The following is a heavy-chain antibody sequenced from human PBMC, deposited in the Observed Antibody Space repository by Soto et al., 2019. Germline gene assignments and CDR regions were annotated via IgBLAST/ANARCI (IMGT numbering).Heavy chain of an antibody. CDR3: AKLGDCSSTSCYAHPGNY. CDR1: GFTFSSYG. V-gene: IGHV3-30*18. J-gene: IGHJ4*02. Sequence: QVQLVESGGGVVQPGRSLRLSCAASGFTFSSYGMHWVRQAPGKGLEWVAAISYDGSNKYYADSVKGRFTISRDNSKNTLYLQMNSLRAEDTAVYYCAKLGDCSSTSCYAHPGNYWGQGTLVTVSS. D-gene: IGHD2-2*01. CDR2: ISYDGSNK.